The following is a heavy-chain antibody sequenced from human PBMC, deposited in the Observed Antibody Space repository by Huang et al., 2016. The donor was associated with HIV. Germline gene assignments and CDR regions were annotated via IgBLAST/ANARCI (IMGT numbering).Heavy chain of an antibody. CDR2: IFPDDSDT. CDR3: ARRFSSSSGYFDY. Sequence: VQLVQSGAEVKRPGESLKISCKGSGYSFSSYWIGWVRQMPGKGLEWRVIIFPDDSDTTYSPSFEGQVTIAADKSIGTAYLQWSSLKASDTAMYYCARRFSSSSGYFDYWGQGSLVTVSS. V-gene: IGHV5-51*01. D-gene: IGHD6-6*01. J-gene: IGHJ4*02. CDR1: GYSFSSYW.